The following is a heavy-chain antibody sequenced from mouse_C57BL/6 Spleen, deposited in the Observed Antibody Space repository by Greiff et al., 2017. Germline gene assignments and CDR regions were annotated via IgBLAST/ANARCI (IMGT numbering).Heavy chain of an antibody. Sequence: VKLQQPGAELVKPGASVKMSCKASGYTFTSYWITWVQQRPGQGLEWIGDIYPGGGSTNYNEKFKSKAPLSVDTSSSTAYMQLSSLTSKDSAVYYGARGDYDVGEYAMDDWGQGTSVTVSS. J-gene: IGHJ4*01. CDR1: GYTFTSYW. D-gene: IGHD2-4*01. CDR2: IYPGGGST. V-gene: IGHV1-55*01. CDR3: ARGDYDVGEYAMDD.